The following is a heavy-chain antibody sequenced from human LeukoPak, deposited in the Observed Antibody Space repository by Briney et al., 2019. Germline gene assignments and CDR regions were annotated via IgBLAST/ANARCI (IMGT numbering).Heavy chain of an antibody. V-gene: IGHV3-7*01. CDR2: IKHDGSEE. J-gene: IGHJ2*01. CDR1: GFTFSSYW. Sequence: GGSLRLSCAASGFTFSSYWMSWFRQAPGKGLEWVADIKHDGSEEHYVASVKGRFTISRDNAKLYLQMNSLRAEDTAVYYCAGGQGWHFDLWGRGTLITVSS. D-gene: IGHD2-15*01. CDR3: AGGQGWHFDL.